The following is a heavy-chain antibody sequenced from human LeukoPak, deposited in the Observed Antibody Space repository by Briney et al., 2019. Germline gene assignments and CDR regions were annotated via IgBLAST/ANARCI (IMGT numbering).Heavy chain of an antibody. J-gene: IGHJ4*02. D-gene: IGHD1-1*01. CDR3: ARNVTAGFFDY. V-gene: IGHV4-38-2*01. CDR1: GSSITSDYF. Sequence: PPETLSLTCGVSGSSITSDYFWGWIRQSPGKGLEWIATIYHSWGTYFNPSLKSRVTISLDASKNQFSLKLTSLTAADTAIYYCARNVTAGFFDYWGQGILVTVSS. CDR2: IYHSWGT.